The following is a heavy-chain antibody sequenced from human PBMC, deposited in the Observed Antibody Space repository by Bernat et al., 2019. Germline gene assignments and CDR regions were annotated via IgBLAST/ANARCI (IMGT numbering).Heavy chain of an antibody. D-gene: IGHD2-2*01. CDR3: ARDRRYCSSTSCQNNWFDP. Sequence: EVQLVESVGGLVQPGGSLRLSCAASGFTVSSNYMSWVRQAPGKGLEWVSVIYSGGSTYYADSVKGRFTISRDNSKNTLYLQMNSLRAEDTAVYYCARDRRYCSSTSCQNNWFDPWGQGTLVTVSS. CDR1: GFTVSSNY. J-gene: IGHJ5*02. V-gene: IGHV3-66*01. CDR2: IYSGGST.